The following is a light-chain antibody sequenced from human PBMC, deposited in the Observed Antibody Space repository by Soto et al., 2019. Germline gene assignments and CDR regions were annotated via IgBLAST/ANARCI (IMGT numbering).Light chain of an antibody. J-gene: IGKJ4*01. CDR3: QQYSQWPLT. Sequence: EIVMTQPPATLSVSPGERATLSCRASQSVTSNLAWYQQKPGQAPRLLMYGVSTRATGIPARFGGSGSATEFTLTISSLQSEDFAVYYCQQYSQWPLTFGGGTKV. CDR1: QSVTSN. CDR2: GVS. V-gene: IGKV3-15*01.